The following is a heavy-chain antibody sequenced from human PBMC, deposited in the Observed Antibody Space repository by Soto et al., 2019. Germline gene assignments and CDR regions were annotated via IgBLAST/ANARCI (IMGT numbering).Heavy chain of an antibody. V-gene: IGHV3-23*01. CDR1: GFTFSSYA. Sequence: GGSLRLSCAASGFTFSSYAMSWVRQAPGKGLEWVSAISGSGGSTYYADSVKGRFTISRDNSKNTLYLQMNSLRAEDTAVYYCAKDFGYDSSGYRPYAFDIWGQGTMVTVSS. CDR3: AKDFGYDSSGYRPYAFDI. J-gene: IGHJ3*02. CDR2: ISGSGGST. D-gene: IGHD3-22*01.